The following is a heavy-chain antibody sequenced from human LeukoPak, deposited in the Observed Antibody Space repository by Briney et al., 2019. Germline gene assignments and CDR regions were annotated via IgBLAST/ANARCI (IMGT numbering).Heavy chain of an antibody. J-gene: IGHJ4*02. D-gene: IGHD1-26*01. CDR2: IYYSGST. Sequence: ETLSLTCTVSGGSISSYYWSWIRQPPGKGLEWIGYIYYSGSTNYNPSLKSRVTISVDTSKNQFSLKLSSVTAADTAVYYCAREEALGSGSFDYWGQGTLVTVSS. CDR3: AREEALGSGSFDY. V-gene: IGHV4-59*01. CDR1: GGSISSYY.